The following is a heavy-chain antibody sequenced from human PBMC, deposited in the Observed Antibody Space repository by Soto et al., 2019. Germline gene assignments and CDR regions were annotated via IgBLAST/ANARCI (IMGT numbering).Heavy chain of an antibody. CDR3: AREAAWSFDY. V-gene: IGHV4-4*09. D-gene: IGHD6-13*01. J-gene: IGHJ4*02. Sequence: QVQLQESGPGLVKPSETLSLTCTVSGGSTSGYYWSWIRQPPGKGLEWVGYIYNSGSTNYNPSLKSRVTISVDTSKNPFSLTLSSVTAADTAVYYCAREAAWSFDYWGQGTLVTVSS. CDR1: GGSTSGYY. CDR2: IYNSGST.